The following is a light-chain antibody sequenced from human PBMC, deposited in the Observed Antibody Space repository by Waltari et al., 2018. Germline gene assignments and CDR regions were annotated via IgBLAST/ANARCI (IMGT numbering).Light chain of an antibody. CDR3: QQYGSSPRT. J-gene: IGKJ1*01. Sequence: DIVLTQSPCTLSLSPGERATLYCRASPSVSSSYLAWYQQKPGQAPRLLIYDASSRATGIPDRFSGSGSGTDFTLTIIRLEPEDFAVYYCQQYGSSPRTFGQGTKVEIK. CDR2: DAS. CDR1: PSVSSSY. V-gene: IGKV3-20*01.